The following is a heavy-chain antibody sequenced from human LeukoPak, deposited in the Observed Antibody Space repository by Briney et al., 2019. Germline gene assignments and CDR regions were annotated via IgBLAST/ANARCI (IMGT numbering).Heavy chain of an antibody. CDR1: GFTFSSYW. CDR2: IKQDGSEK. J-gene: IGHJ4*02. D-gene: IGHD6-19*01. CDR3: ARSSSGWYVFLDY. Sequence: GGSLRLSCAASGFTFSSYWMSWVRQAPGKGLEWVANIKQDGSEKYYVDSVKGRFTISRDNAKNSLYLQMNSLRAEDTAVYYCARSSSGWYVFLDYWGQGTLVTVSS. V-gene: IGHV3-7*01.